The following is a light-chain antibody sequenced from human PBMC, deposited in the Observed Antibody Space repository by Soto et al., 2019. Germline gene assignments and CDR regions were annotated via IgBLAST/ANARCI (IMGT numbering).Light chain of an antibody. CDR2: WAS. CDR3: QQYYTSPIT. CDR1: QSLLHSNGYNH. Sequence: DIVMTQSPLSLPVTPGEPASISCRSSQSLLHSNGYNHLDWYQQKVGQPPKLLIYWASTRESGVPDRFSGSGSGTDFTLTISSLRAEDVAVYYCQQYYTSPITFGQGTRLEIK. V-gene: IGKV2-28*01. J-gene: IGKJ5*01.